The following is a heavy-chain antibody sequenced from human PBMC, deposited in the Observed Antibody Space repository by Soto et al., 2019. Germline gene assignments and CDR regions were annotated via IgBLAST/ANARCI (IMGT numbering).Heavy chain of an antibody. Sequence: GGSMILSCAASELTFSISEMNWVRQAPGRGLEWVSYISSSGSTIYYADSVKGRFTISRENAKNSLYLQMNTLRVEDTADYYCAREARMDVWGQGTTVTVSS. CDR1: ELTFSISE. V-gene: IGHV3-48*03. CDR3: AREARMDV. J-gene: IGHJ6*02. CDR2: ISSSGSTI.